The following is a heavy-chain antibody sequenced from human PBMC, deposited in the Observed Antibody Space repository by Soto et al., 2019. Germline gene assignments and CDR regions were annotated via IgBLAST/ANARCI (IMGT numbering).Heavy chain of an antibody. J-gene: IGHJ4*02. CDR1: GGTFSSYA. CDR2: IIPIFGTA. Sequence: SVKVSCKASGGTFSSYAISWVRQAPGQGLEWMGGIIPIFGTANYAQKFQGRVTITADESTSTAYMELSSLRSEDTAVYYCARRVLCGGSYYSGGCFDYWGQGTLVTVSS. CDR3: ARRVLCGGSYYSGGCFDY. V-gene: IGHV1-69*13. D-gene: IGHD1-26*01.